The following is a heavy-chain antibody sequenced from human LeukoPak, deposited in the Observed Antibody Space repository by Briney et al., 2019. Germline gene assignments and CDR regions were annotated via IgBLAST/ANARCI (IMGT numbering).Heavy chain of an antibody. CDR3: ALGQDVLRFGELLGP. CDR2: ISGSGRT. Sequence: PGGSLRLSCAASGFTFSSYGMSWVRQAPGKGLDWVSGISGSGRTYYADSVKGRFTISRDNPKNTLYLQMNSLRAEDTAVYYCALGQDVLRFGELLGPWGQGTLVTVSS. V-gene: IGHV3-23*01. CDR1: GFTFSSYG. D-gene: IGHD3-10*01. J-gene: IGHJ5*02.